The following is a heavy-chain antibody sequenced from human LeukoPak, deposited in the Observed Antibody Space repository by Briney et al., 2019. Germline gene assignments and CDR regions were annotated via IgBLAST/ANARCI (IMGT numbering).Heavy chain of an antibody. D-gene: IGHD3-22*01. CDR2: ISGSGGST. CDR1: GFTFSSYA. CDR3: AKDYYYDSSGPLDY. V-gene: IGHV3-23*01. Sequence: GGSLRLSCAASGFTFSSYAMSWVRQAPGKELEWVSAISGSGGSTYYADSVKGRFTISRDNSKNTLYLQMNSLRAEDTAVYYCAKDYYYDSSGPLDYSGQGTLVTVSS. J-gene: IGHJ4*02.